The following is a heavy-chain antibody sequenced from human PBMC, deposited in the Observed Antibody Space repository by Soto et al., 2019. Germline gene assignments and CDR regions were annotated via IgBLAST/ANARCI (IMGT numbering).Heavy chain of an antibody. V-gene: IGHV3-48*03. CDR3: AGDINTWYFGWGYYFDY. CDR2: ISSSANTI. Sequence: GGSLRLSCAASGFTFSSYEMNWVRQAPGKGLEWISYISSSANTILYADSVKGRFTISRDNAENSLYLQMNSLRAEDTAVYYCAGDINTWYFGWGYYFDYWGQGTLVTVPQ. J-gene: IGHJ4*02. D-gene: IGHD3-9*01. CDR1: GFTFSSYE.